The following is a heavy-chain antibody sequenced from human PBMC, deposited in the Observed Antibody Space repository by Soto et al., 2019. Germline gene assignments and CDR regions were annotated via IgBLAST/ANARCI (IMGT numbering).Heavy chain of an antibody. CDR3: ARSSPSKVNNFDY. CDR2: IYYSGST. CDR1: GGSISSGGYY. Sequence: SETLSLTCTVSGGSISSGGYYWSWIRQHPGKGLEWIGYIYYSGSTYYNPSLKNRVTISVDTSKNQFSMKLSSVTAADTAVYFCARSSPSKVNNFDYWGQGTLVTVSS. J-gene: IGHJ4*02. D-gene: IGHD4-17*01. V-gene: IGHV4-31*03.